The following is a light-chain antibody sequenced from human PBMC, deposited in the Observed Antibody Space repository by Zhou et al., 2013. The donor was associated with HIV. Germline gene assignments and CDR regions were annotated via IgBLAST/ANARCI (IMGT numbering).Light chain of an antibody. CDR2: KAS. CDR1: ERISGW. Sequence: DIQMTQSPSTLSASVGDRVTITCRASERISGWLAWYQQKPGKAPKLLIYKASVLQSGVPSRFSGSGSGTEFTLTISSLQPDDFATYYCQQYKTNSLFGGGTKVEIK. CDR3: QQYKTNSL. J-gene: IGKJ4*01. V-gene: IGKV1-5*03.